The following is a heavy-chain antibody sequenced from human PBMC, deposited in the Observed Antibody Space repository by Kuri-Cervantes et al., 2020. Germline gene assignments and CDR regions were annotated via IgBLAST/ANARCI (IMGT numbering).Heavy chain of an antibody. CDR1: GGSFSGYY. CDR3: ARSFQQQLVHDWFDP. J-gene: IGHJ5*02. D-gene: IGHD6-13*01. V-gene: IGHV4-34*10. CDR2: INHSGST. Sequence: SQTLSLTCAVYGGSFSGYYWSWIRQPPGKGLEWIGEINHSGSTYYNPSLKSRLTMSVDTSRNQFSLKLSSVTAADTAIYFCARSFQQQLVHDWFDPWGQGTLVTVSS.